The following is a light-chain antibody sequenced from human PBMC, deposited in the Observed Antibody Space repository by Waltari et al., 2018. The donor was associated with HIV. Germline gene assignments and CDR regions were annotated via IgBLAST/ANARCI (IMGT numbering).Light chain of an antibody. CDR3: CSYAGTYRV. Sequence: QSALTQPRPVSGSPGQSVTISCTGTSSDVGGYNYVSWYQQHPGNAPKLMIYQGSKRPSGVPDAFSGPKSGNTASRTSSGRQAEDEADYYCCSYAGTYRVFGGGTKLTVL. J-gene: IGLJ3*02. CDR2: QGS. CDR1: SSDVGGYNY. V-gene: IGLV2-11*01.